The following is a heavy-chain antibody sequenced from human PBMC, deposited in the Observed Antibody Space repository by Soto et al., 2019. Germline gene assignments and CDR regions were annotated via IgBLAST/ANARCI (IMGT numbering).Heavy chain of an antibody. D-gene: IGHD3-3*01. CDR2: ISYDGSNK. CDR1: GFTVSSYG. Sequence: GPLRLSCAASGFTVSSYGMHWVRQGPGKGLEWVAVISYDGSNKYYADSVKGRFTISRDNSKNTLYLQMNSLRAEDTAVYYCAKDEITIFGVVNPQDYYFDYWGQGTLVTV. J-gene: IGHJ4*02. V-gene: IGHV3-30*18. CDR3: AKDEITIFGVVNPQDYYFDY.